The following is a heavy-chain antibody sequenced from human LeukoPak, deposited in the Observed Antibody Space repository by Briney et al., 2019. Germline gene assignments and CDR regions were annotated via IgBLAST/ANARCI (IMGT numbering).Heavy chain of an antibody. V-gene: IGHV1-18*01. Sequence: ASVKVSCKASGYTFTSYGISWVRQAPGQGLEWMGWISTYNGNTNYAQKLQGRVTMTTDTSTSTAYMELRSLRSDDTAVYYCARDNKLVVVVAASDYWGQGTLVTAS. D-gene: IGHD2-15*01. J-gene: IGHJ4*02. CDR1: GYTFTSYG. CDR3: ARDNKLVVVVAASDY. CDR2: ISTYNGNT.